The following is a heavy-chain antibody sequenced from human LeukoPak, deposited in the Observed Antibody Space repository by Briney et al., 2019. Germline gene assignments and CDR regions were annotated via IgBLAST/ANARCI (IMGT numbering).Heavy chain of an antibody. J-gene: IGHJ4*02. Sequence: GGSLRLSCAASGFMFSTYWMTWVHQAPGEGLEWVANIKPDGSETYYVDPVRGRFTISRDNAKNLLYLQMNSPRGEDTAVYYCGRFGYEAAVDLWGQGTLVTVSS. CDR3: GRFGYEAAVDL. CDR2: IKPDGSET. D-gene: IGHD6-13*01. V-gene: IGHV3-7*01. CDR1: GFMFSTYW.